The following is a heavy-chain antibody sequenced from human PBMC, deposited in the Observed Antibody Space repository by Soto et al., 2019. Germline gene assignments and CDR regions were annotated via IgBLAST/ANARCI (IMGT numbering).Heavy chain of an antibody. Sequence: SETLSLTCPVSGGSISSYYWSWIRQPAGKGLEWIGRIYTSGSTNYNPSLKSRDTMSVDTSKNQFSLKLSSVTAADTAVYYCAGQGSSGCFDYWGQGTLVTVS. CDR3: AGQGSSGCFDY. CDR2: IYTSGST. J-gene: IGHJ4*02. D-gene: IGHD3-22*01. CDR1: GGSISSYY. V-gene: IGHV4-4*07.